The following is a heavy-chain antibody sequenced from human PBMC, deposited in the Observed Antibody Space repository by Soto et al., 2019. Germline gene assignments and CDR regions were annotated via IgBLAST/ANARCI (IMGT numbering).Heavy chain of an antibody. V-gene: IGHV3-64D*08. CDR2: IHKNGDTT. J-gene: IGHJ6*02. Sequence: GGSLRLSCSASGLTFNDLSMHWVRQAPGRELEYISVIHKNGDTTYFADSVKGRFTTSRDNSKNILYLQMSSLRADDTAVYYCVRDPYGMDVWGQGTTVTVSS. CDR1: GLTFNDLS. CDR3: VRDPYGMDV.